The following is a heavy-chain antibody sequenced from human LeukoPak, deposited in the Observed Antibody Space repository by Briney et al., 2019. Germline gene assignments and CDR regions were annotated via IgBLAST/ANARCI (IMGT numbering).Heavy chain of an antibody. CDR1: GYTFTGYY. V-gene: IGHV1-2*02. CDR2: INPNSGGT. J-gene: IGHJ3*02. D-gene: IGHD3-22*01. CDR3: ARVGTMIADAFDI. Sequence: ASVKVSCKASGYTFTGYYMHWVRQAPGQGLEWMGWINPNSGGTNYAQKFQGRVTMTRDTSISTAYMELNRLRSDDTAVYYCARVGTMIADAFDIWGQGTMVTVSS.